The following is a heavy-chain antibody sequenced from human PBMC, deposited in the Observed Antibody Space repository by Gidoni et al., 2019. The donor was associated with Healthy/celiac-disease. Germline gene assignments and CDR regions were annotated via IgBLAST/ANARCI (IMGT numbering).Heavy chain of an antibody. V-gene: IGHV4-34*01. D-gene: IGHD6-19*01. Sequence: QVQLQQWGAGLLKPSETLSLTCAVYGGSFSGYYWSWIRQPPGKGLEWIGEINHSGSTNYNPSLKSRVTISVDTSKNQFSLKLSSVTAADTAVYYCARARGYSSGWPPLVWDGMDVWGQGTTVTVSS. CDR1: GGSFSGYY. CDR2: INHSGST. CDR3: ARARGYSSGWPPLVWDGMDV. J-gene: IGHJ6*02.